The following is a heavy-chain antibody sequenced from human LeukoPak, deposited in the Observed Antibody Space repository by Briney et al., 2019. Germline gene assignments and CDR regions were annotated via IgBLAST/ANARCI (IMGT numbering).Heavy chain of an antibody. Sequence: ASVKVSCKASGYTFTSYCMHWVRQAPGQGLEWMGIINSSGGSTSYAQKFQGRVTMTRDTSTSTVHMELSSLRSEDTAVYYCARDLGIVGATQPRGIDYWGQGTLVTVSS. D-gene: IGHD1-26*01. CDR2: INSSGGST. CDR1: GYTFTSYC. CDR3: ARDLGIVGATQPRGIDY. V-gene: IGHV1-46*01. J-gene: IGHJ4*02.